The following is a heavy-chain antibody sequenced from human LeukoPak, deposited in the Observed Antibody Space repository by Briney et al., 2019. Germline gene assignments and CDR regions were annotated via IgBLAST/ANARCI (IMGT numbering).Heavy chain of an antibody. J-gene: IGHJ6*03. D-gene: IGHD3-22*01. V-gene: IGHV3-74*01. CDR3: ARGGSGSGYHYYYYYMDV. Sequence: GGSLRLSCAASGFTFSSYAMHWVRQVPGKGLLWVARINSDGIRTSHADSVQGRFTISRDNANNTLYLQMNSLRVEDTAVYYCARGGSGSGYHYYYYYMDVWGKGTTVTISS. CDR2: INSDGIRT. CDR1: GFTFSSYA.